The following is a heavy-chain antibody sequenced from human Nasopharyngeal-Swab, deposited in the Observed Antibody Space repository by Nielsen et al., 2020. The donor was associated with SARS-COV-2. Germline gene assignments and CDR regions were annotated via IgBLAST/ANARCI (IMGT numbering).Heavy chain of an antibody. CDR2: MNPNSGNT. CDR1: GYTFTSYD. CDR3: ARGGEVLLWFGESFQY. V-gene: IGHV1-8*01. J-gene: IGHJ1*01. Sequence: ASVKVSCKASGYTFTSYDINWVRQATGQGLEWMGWMNPNSGNTNYAQKLQGRVTMTTDTSTSTAYMELRSLRSDDTAVYYCARGGEVLLWFGESFQYWGQGTLVTVSS. D-gene: IGHD3-10*01.